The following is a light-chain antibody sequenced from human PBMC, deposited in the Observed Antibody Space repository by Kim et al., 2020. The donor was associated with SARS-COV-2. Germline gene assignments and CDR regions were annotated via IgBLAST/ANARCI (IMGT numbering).Light chain of an antibody. V-gene: IGLV1-44*01. CDR3: AAWDDSLNGRL. Sequence: GQRVAVSCSGSGSNIGTNTVYWYQHRPGTAPKLLIYSNDQRPSGVPVRFSGSTSGTSASLVISGLQSEDEADYYCAAWDDSLNGRLFGGGTQLTVL. CDR1: GSNIGTNT. J-gene: IGLJ3*02. CDR2: SND.